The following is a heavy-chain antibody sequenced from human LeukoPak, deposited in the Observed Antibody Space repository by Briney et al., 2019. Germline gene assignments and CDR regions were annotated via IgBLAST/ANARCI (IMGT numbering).Heavy chain of an antibody. CDR2: IIPILGIA. D-gene: IGHD3-22*01. CDR1: GGTFSSYA. J-gene: IGHJ4*02. Sequence: ASMKVSCKASGGTFSSYAISWVRQAPGQGLEWMGRIIPILGIANYAQKFQGRVTITADKSTSTAYMELSSLRSEDTAVYYCASDSSGYYNNYWGQGTLVTVSS. CDR3: ASDSSGYYNNY. V-gene: IGHV1-69*04.